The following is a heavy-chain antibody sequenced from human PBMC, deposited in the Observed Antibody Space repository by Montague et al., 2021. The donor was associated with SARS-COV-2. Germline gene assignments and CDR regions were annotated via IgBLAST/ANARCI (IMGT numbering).Heavy chain of an antibody. V-gene: IGHV3-23*01. D-gene: IGHD6-19*01. J-gene: IGHJ6*02. CDR3: AKDTATIRIAVALMDV. Sequence: SLRLSCVASGFIFSNYAMAWVRQAPGKGLEWVSTMSGSGVRRDYADSVKGRFTISRDSSKNTLYLQMNGLRVEDTAVYYCAKDTATIRIAVALMDVWGQGTTVIVSS. CDR1: GFIFSNYA. CDR2: MSGSGVRR.